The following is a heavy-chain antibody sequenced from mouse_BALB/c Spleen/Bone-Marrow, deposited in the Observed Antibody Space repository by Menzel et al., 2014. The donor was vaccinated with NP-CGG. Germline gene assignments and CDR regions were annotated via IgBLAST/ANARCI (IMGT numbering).Heavy chain of an antibody. V-gene: IGHV5-6-3*01. CDR3: ARDYYGSSFDY. CDR1: GFTFSSYG. J-gene: IGHJ2*01. Sequence: EVMLVESGGGLVQPGGSLKLSCAASGFTFSSYGMSWVRPTPDKRLELVATINSNGGSTYYPDSVKGRFTISRDNAKNTLYLQMSSLKSEDTAMYYCARDYYGSSFDYWGQGTTLTVSS. CDR2: INSNGGST. D-gene: IGHD1-1*01.